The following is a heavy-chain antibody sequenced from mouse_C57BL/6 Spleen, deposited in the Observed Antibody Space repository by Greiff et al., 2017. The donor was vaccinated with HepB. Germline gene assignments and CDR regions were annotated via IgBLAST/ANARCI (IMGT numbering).Heavy chain of an antibody. CDR2: IYPGDGDT. J-gene: IGHJ2*01. Sequence: VQLQQSGPALVKPGASVKISCKASGYAFSCSLMNWVQRRPGKGLEWIGRIYPGDGDTNYNGKFKGKATLTADKSSSTAYMQLSSLTSEDSAVYFCARGGYYGNLFDYWGQGTTLTVSS. CDR1: GYAFSCSL. CDR3: ARGGYYGNLFDY. D-gene: IGHD2-1*01. V-gene: IGHV1-82*01.